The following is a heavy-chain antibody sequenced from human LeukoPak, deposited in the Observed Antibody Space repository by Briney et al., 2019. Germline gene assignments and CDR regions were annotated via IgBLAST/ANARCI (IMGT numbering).Heavy chain of an antibody. CDR1: GFTFDDYG. D-gene: IGHD3-3*01. CDR3: AAGGGSTYSTYYDS. Sequence: GGSLRLSCAASGFTFDDYGMSWVRQAPGKGLEWVSGINWNGGSTGYAVPVKGRFTISRDNAKNSLYLQMNSLRAEDTALYFCAAGGGSTYSTYYDSWGQGTLVTVSS. J-gene: IGHJ4*02. V-gene: IGHV3-20*04. CDR2: INWNGGST.